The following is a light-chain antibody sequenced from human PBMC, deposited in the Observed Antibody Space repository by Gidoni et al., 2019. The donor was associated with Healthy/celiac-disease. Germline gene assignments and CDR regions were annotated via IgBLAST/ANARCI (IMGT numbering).Light chain of an antibody. CDR2: LGS. CDR1: QSLLHSNGYNY. V-gene: IGKV2-28*01. Sequence: DMVMTQSPLSLHVTPGEQASISCRSSQSLLHSNGYNYLDWYLQKPGQSPQLLISLGSNRASGVPDRFSGSGSGTDFTLKISRVEAEDVGVYYCMQALQTLWTFGQGTKLEIK. J-gene: IGKJ2*02. CDR3: MQALQTLWT.